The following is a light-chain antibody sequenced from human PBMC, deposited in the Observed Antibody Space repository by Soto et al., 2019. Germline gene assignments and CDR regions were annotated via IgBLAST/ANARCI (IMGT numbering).Light chain of an antibody. CDR3: QQYGSLIT. CDR2: GAS. CDR1: ESVRSSY. J-gene: IGKJ5*01. Sequence: EAVLTQSPGTLSLSPGERATLSCRASESVRSSYLAWYQQKLGQAPRLLIYGASSRASGIPDRFSGSGSGTDFTLTISRLEPEDLAVYYCQQYGSLITFGQGTRLEIK. V-gene: IGKV3-20*01.